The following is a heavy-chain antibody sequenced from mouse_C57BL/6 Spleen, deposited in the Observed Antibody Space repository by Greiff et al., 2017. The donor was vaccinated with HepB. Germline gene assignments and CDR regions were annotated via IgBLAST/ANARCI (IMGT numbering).Heavy chain of an antibody. V-gene: IGHV1-59*01. CDR1: GYTFTSYW. CDR2: IDPSDSYT. D-gene: IGHD1-1*01. CDR3: ASSVVATRGYFDV. Sequence: QVQLKQPGAELVRPGTSVKLSCKASGYTFTSYWMHWVKQRPGQGLEWIGVIDPSDSYTNYNQKFKGKATLTVDTSSSTAYMQLSSLTSEDSAVYYCASSVVATRGYFDVWGTGTTVTVSS. J-gene: IGHJ1*03.